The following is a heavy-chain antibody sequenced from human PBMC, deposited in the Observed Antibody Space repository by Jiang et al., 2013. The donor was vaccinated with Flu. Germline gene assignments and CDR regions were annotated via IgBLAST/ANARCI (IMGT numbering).Heavy chain of an antibody. Sequence: VISYDESNKYYSDSVKGRFTISRDNSKNTLYLQMNSLRAEDTAVYYCAKRVGYYFDYWGQGTLVTVSS. CDR2: ISYDESNK. CDR3: AKRVGYYFDY. J-gene: IGHJ4*02. D-gene: IGHD5-12*01. V-gene: IGHV3-30*18.